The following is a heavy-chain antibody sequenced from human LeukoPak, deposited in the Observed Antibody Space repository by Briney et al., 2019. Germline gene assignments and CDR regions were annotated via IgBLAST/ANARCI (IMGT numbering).Heavy chain of an antibody. Sequence: ASVKVSCKASRYTFTDYYIHWVRQAPGQGLEWMGWVNPNSADTHYAQKFQGRVTMTSDTSISTAYMELSRLRSDDTAVYYCSRGRRILVGDTNAGDFFEYWGQGTLVTVSS. CDR2: VNPNSADT. D-gene: IGHD1-26*01. V-gene: IGHV1-2*02. CDR1: RYTFTDYY. J-gene: IGHJ4*02. CDR3: SRGRRILVGDTNAGDFFEY.